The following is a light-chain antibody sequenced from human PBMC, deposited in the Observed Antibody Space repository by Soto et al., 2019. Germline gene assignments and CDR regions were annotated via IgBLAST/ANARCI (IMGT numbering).Light chain of an antibody. V-gene: IGLV2-8*01. J-gene: IGLJ3*02. CDR3: ISYAGSNNLGV. Sequence: QSVLTQPPSASGSPGQSVTISCTGTSSDVGGYNYVSWYQQHPGKAPKLMIYEVSKRPSGVPDRFSGSKSGYTASLTVSGLQAEDEADYYCISYAGSNNLGVFGGGTKLTVL. CDR2: EVS. CDR1: SSDVGGYNY.